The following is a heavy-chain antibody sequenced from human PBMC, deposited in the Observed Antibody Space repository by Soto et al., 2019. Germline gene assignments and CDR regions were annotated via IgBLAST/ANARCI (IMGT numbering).Heavy chain of an antibody. Sequence: EVQLVESGGGLVQPGGSLRLSCAASGFTFGDHYMDWVRQAPGKGLEWVGRIRNKANYYTTEYAASVRGRFTISRDDSKNSLSLQMNSLKTEDTAVYYCTRPPYDSSGYYPNWGQGTLVTVSS. D-gene: IGHD3-22*01. CDR1: GFTFGDHY. J-gene: IGHJ4*02. CDR2: IRNKANYYTT. V-gene: IGHV3-72*01. CDR3: TRPPYDSSGYYPN.